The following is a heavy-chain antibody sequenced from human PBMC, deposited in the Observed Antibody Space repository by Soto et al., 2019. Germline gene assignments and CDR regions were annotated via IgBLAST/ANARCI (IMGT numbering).Heavy chain of an antibody. CDR3: ATIIVGATEIEYFQH. V-gene: IGHV1-69*13. CDR2: IIPIFGTA. CDR1: GGTFSSYA. D-gene: IGHD1-26*01. Sequence: SVKVSCKASGGTFSSYAISWVRQAPGQGLEWMGGIIPIFGTANYAQKFQGRVTITADESTSTAYMELSSLRSEDTAVYYCATIIVGATEIEYFQHWGQGTLVTVSS. J-gene: IGHJ1*01.